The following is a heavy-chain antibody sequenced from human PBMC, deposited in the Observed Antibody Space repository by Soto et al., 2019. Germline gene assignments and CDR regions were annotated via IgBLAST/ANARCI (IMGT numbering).Heavy chain of an antibody. CDR1: GFTFSSYA. CDR2: ISGSGGST. J-gene: IGHJ4*02. CDR3: AKAKVDIVVVPAARTTVTTGVPDY. D-gene: IGHD2-2*03. V-gene: IGHV3-23*01. Sequence: GGSLRLSCAASGFTFSSYAMSWVRQAPGKGLEWVSAISGSGGSTYYADSVKGRFTISRDNSKNTLYLQMNSLRAEDTAVYYCAKAKVDIVVVPAARTTVTTGVPDYWGQGTLVTVSS.